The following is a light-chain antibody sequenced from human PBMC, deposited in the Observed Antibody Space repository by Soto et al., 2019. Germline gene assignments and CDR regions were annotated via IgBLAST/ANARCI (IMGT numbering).Light chain of an antibody. CDR3: QQYGSSPPT. CDR1: QSISRY. J-gene: IGKJ1*01. Sequence: EIVLTQKPGTLSLSPGEITALSCRASQSISRYLAWYQQKPGQGPRLLIYGASSRATGTPDRFSGSGSGTDFTLTINRLEPEDFALYYCQQYGSSPPTFGQGTKVDIK. CDR2: GAS. V-gene: IGKV3-20*01.